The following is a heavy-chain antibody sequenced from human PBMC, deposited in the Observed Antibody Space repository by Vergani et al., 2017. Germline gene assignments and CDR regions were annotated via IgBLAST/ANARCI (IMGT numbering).Heavy chain of an antibody. J-gene: IGHJ3*02. Sequence: QVQLVESGGGVVQPGRSLRLSCAASGFTFSSYGMHWVRQAPGKGLEWVAVIWYDGSNKYYADSVKGRFTISRDNSKNTLYLQMNSLRAVDTAVYYCARERASMIVLGGDAFDIWGQGTMVTVSS. D-gene: IGHD3-22*01. V-gene: IGHV3-33*01. CDR2: IWYDGSNK. CDR3: ARERASMIVLGGDAFDI. CDR1: GFTFSSYG.